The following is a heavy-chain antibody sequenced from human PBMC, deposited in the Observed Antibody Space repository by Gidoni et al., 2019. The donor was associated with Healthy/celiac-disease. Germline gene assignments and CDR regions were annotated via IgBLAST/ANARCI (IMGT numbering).Heavy chain of an antibody. Sequence: QVQLQESGPGLVKPSETLSLTCTISGGSISSYYWSWIRQPPGKGLEWSGYIYYSGSTNYNPSRKSRVTISVDTSKNQFSLKLSSVTAADTAVYYCARGHLYYYYYMDVWGKGTTVTVSS. CDR2: IYYSGST. CDR3: ARGHLYYYYYMDV. J-gene: IGHJ6*03. V-gene: IGHV4-59*01. CDR1: GGSISSYY.